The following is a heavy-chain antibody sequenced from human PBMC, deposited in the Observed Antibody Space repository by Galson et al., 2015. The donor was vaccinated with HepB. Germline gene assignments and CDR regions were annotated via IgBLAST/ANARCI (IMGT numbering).Heavy chain of an antibody. CDR2: IYYSGST. Sequence: ETLSLTCTVSGGSISSSSYYWGWIRQPPGKGLECIGSIYYSGSTYYNPSLKSRVTTSVDTSKNQFSLKLSSVTAADTAVYYCEKGEAAAGIAGFLGWYFDLWGRGTLVTVSS. D-gene: IGHD6-13*01. J-gene: IGHJ2*01. V-gene: IGHV4-39*01. CDR3: EKGEAAAGIAGFLGWYFDL. CDR1: GGSISSSSYY.